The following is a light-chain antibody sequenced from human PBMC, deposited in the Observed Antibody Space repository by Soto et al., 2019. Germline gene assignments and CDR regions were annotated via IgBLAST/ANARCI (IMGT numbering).Light chain of an antibody. J-gene: IGLJ2*01. CDR1: SSNIGGNR. CDR2: SQN. CDR3: ASWDDSLDGVV. Sequence: QSVVTQPVSASGTPGQRVIISCSGSSSNIGGNRVNWYQQLPGKAPRLLIYSQNERPSGVPDRFSASKSGTTASLAINGLQSEDEADYYCASWDDSLDGVVCGGGTKLTVL. V-gene: IGLV1-44*01.